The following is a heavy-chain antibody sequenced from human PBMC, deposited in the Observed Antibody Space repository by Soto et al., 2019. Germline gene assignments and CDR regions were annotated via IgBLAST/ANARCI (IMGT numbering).Heavy chain of an antibody. J-gene: IGHJ4*02. CDR2: ISSSSSYI. D-gene: IGHD5-12*01. CDR1: GFTFSSYS. Sequence: GSLRLSCAASGFTFSSYSMNWVRQAPGKGLEWVSSISSSSSYIYYADSVKGRFTISRDNAKNSLYLQMNSLRAEDTSVYYCARVNVDIVATILYYFDYWGQGTLVTVSS. CDR3: ARVNVDIVATILYYFDY. V-gene: IGHV3-21*01.